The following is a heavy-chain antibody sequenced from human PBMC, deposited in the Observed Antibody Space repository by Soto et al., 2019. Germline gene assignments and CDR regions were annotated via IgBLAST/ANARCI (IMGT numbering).Heavy chain of an antibody. V-gene: IGHV4-34*01. J-gene: IGHJ4*02. Sequence: SETLSLTCAFSGGSFSGYIWTLIRQTTGKGLQWIGQINHSGSSIYNPSLKNRVTISTMSNNKFSLELSSVTAADTAVYYCTRGLFSGSSYSGSWYYFDSWGQGTMVTVSS. CDR2: INHSGSS. CDR3: TRGLFSGSSYSGSWYYFDS. D-gene: IGHD1-26*01. CDR1: GGSFSGYI.